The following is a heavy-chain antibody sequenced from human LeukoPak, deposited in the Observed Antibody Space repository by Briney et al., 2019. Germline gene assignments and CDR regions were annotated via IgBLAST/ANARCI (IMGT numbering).Heavy chain of an antibody. CDR1: GGSIRSNY. J-gene: IGHJ4*02. CDR3: TRDYSYYFDD. D-gene: IGHD6-13*01. V-gene: IGHV4-59*01. Sequence: SETLSLTCTVSGGSIRSNYWSWIRQPPGKGLEWIGYIYYSGSTNYNPSLKSRVTMSVDTPKNQFSLKLSSVTAADTAVYYCTRDYSYYFDDWGQGTLVTVSS. CDR2: IYYSGST.